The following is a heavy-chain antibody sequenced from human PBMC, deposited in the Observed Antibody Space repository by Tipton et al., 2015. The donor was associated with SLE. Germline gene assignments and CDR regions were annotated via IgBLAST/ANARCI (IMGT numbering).Heavy chain of an antibody. D-gene: IGHD6-25*01. V-gene: IGHV4-59*08. CDR3: ASSSSGDAFDI. CDR2: IYYSGST. J-gene: IGHJ3*02. Sequence: LRLSCTVSGGSISSCYWSWIRQPPGKGLEWIGYIYYSGSTNYNPSLKSRVTISVDTSKNQFSLKLSSVTAADTAVYYCASSSSGDAFDIWGQGTMVTVSS. CDR1: GGSISSCY.